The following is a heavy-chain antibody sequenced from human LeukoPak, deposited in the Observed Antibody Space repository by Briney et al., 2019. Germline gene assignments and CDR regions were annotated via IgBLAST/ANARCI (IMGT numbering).Heavy chain of an antibody. CDR2: IGTAGDT. Sequence: GGSLRLSCAASGFTFSSYDMHWVRQATGKGLEWVSAIGTAGDTYYPGSVKGRFTISRENAKNYLYLQMNDLRAEDTALYHCAKAGRYISSSVGSWFDPWGQGTLVTVSS. V-gene: IGHV3-13*01. D-gene: IGHD6-6*01. CDR1: GFTFSSYD. J-gene: IGHJ5*02. CDR3: AKAGRYISSSVGSWFDP.